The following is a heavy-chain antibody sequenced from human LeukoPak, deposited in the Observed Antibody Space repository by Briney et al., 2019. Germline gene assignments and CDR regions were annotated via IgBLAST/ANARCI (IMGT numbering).Heavy chain of an antibody. J-gene: IGHJ6*02. CDR3: ARGGDGYNWAHYYYGMDV. CDR2: MNPNSGNT. CDR1: GYTFTSYD. V-gene: IGHV1-8*03. Sequence: GASVKVSCKASGYTFTSYDINWVRQATGQGLEWMGWMNPNSGNTGYAQKFQGRVTITRNTSISTAYMELSSLRSDDTAVYYCARGGDGYNWAHYYYGMDVWGQGTTVTVSS. D-gene: IGHD5-24*01.